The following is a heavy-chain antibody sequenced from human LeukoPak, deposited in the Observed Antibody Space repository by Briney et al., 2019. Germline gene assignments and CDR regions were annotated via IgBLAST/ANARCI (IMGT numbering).Heavy chain of an antibody. Sequence: SETLSLTCTVSGGSISTYYWSWIRQPPGKGLEWIGHIYYSGSTNHNPSLKSRVTISVDTSKNQFSLKLNSVTAADTAVYYCARGILTGPIYAFDIWGQGTMVTVSS. V-gene: IGHV4-59*01. D-gene: IGHD3-9*01. CDR1: GGSISTYY. CDR3: ARGILTGPIYAFDI. CDR2: IYYSGST. J-gene: IGHJ3*02.